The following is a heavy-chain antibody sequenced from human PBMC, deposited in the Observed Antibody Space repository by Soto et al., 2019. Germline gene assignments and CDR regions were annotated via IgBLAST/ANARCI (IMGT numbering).Heavy chain of an antibody. CDR3: ASARDGYSYGDFDF. CDR1: GFTFSTYS. D-gene: IGHD5-12*01. Sequence: DVQLVESGGGLVQPGGSLRLSCAASGFTFSTYSMSWVRQAPGKGLEWVSYISSTSSTIHYADSVKGRFTTSRDSAKNSLYLQVNSLRDEDTAVYYCASARDGYSYGDFDFWGQGTLVTVSS. V-gene: IGHV3-48*02. CDR2: ISSTSSTI. J-gene: IGHJ4*02.